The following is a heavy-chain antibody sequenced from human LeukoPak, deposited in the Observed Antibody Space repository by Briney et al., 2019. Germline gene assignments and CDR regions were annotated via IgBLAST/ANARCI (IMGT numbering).Heavy chain of an antibody. V-gene: IGHV3-21*01. Sequence: GGCLRLSCAASGFTFSSCSMNWVRQAPGKGLEWVSSISSSSSYIYYADSVKGRFTISRDNTKNSLYLQTNSLRAEDTAVYYCARDIAVAGVGYFQNWGQGTLVTVSS. CDR2: ISSSSSYI. D-gene: IGHD6-19*01. CDR1: GFTFSSCS. CDR3: ARDIAVAGVGYFQN. J-gene: IGHJ1*01.